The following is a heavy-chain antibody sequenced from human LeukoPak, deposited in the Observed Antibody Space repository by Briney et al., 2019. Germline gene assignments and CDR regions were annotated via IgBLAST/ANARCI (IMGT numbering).Heavy chain of an antibody. CDR3: ARVRVGADSSGYGIDC. D-gene: IGHD3-22*01. J-gene: IGHJ4*02. Sequence: GGSLRLSCAASGFTFSSYCMTWVRQAPGKGLEWVSYISGNSSTIYYADSVKGRFTISRDNSKNTLSLQVNSLRAEDTAVYYCARVRVGADSSGYGIDCWGQGTLVTVSS. V-gene: IGHV3-48*01. CDR1: GFTFSSYC. CDR2: ISGNSSTI.